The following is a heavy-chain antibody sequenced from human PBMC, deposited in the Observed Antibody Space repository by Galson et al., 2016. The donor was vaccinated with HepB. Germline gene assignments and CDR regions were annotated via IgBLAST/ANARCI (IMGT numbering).Heavy chain of an antibody. V-gene: IGHV5-51*01. D-gene: IGHD3-10*01. CDR1: GYRFTSYW. Sequence: QSGAEVKKPGESLKISCKGFGYRFTSYWIAWVRQMPGKGLEWMGVIDPRDSERRYNPSFQGQVTISADKSTDTAFLQWSSLKASDSAKYFCARNQPLDWFGELPRRHFDNWGQGSLVTVSS. CDR3: ARNQPLDWFGELPRRHFDN. J-gene: IGHJ4*02. CDR2: IDPRDSER.